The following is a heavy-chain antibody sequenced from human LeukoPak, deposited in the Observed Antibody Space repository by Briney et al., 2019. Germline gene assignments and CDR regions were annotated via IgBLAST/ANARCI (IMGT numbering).Heavy chain of an antibody. CDR3: VKDGSGSYYDY. CDR1: GFTFSSYA. CDR2: ISSNGGST. Sequence: GGSLRLSCSASGFTFSSYAMHWVRQAPGKGREYVSAISSNGGSTYYADSVKGRFAISRDNSKNTLYLQMSSLRAEDTAVYYCVKDGSGSYYDYWGQGTLVTVSS. V-gene: IGHV3-64D*06. D-gene: IGHD3-10*01. J-gene: IGHJ4*02.